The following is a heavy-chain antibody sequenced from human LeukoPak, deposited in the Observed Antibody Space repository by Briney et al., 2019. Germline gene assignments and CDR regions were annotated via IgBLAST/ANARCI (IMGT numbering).Heavy chain of an antibody. Sequence: SETLSLTCTVSGGSISSYSWSWIRQPPGKGLEWIGYIYYSGSTNYNPSLKSRVTMSVDTSKIQFSLKWTSVTAADTAVYYCARGNYLDSSGYHYRLDAFEIWGQGTMVIVSS. CDR1: GGSISSYS. CDR2: IYYSGST. D-gene: IGHD3-22*01. CDR3: ARGNYLDSSGYHYRLDAFEI. V-gene: IGHV4-59*01. J-gene: IGHJ3*02.